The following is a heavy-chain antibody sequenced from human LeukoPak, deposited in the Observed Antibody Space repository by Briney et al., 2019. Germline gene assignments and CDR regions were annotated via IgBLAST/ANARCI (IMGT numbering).Heavy chain of an antibody. J-gene: IGHJ6*04. CDR1: GFTFSSYE. V-gene: IGHV3-48*03. D-gene: IGHD3-10*02. CDR2: ISSSGSTI. Sequence: GGSLRLFCAASGFTFSSYEMNWVRQAPGKGLEWVSYISSSGSTIYYADSVKGRFTISRDNAKNSLYLQMNSLRAEDTAVYYCAELGITMIGGVWGKGTRVTISS. CDR3: AELGITMIGGV.